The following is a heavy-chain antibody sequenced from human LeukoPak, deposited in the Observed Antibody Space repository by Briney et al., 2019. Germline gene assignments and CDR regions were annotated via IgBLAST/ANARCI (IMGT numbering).Heavy chain of an antibody. CDR3: AREVDDYYYYMDV. V-gene: IGHV4-38-2*02. CDR2: IYHSGST. CDR1: GYSISSGYY. D-gene: IGHD2-15*01. Sequence: PSETLSLTCTVPGYSISSGYYWGWIRQPPGKGLEWIGSIYHSGSTYYNPSLKSRVTISVDTSKNQFSLKLSSVTAADTAVYYCAREVDDYYYYMDVWGKGTTVTVSS. J-gene: IGHJ6*03.